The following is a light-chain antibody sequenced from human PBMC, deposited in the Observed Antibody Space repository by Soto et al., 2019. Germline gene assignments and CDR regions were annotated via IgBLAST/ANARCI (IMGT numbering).Light chain of an antibody. V-gene: IGLV1-47*01. Sequence: QLVLTQPPSASGTPGQRVTISCSGSSSNIGSNYVYWYQQLPGTAPKLPIYRNNQRPSGVPDRFSGAKSGTSASLAISVLRSEDEADDDCAAWDDSLSGVVFGGGTKLTVL. CDR2: RNN. CDR1: SSNIGSNY. CDR3: AAWDDSLSGVV. J-gene: IGLJ2*01.